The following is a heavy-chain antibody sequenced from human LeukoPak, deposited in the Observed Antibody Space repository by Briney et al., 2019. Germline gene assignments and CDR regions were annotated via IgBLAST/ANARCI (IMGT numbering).Heavy chain of an antibody. CDR2: INHSGST. V-gene: IGHV4-34*01. CDR3: ARCRSILLGYSSSWCQAFYFDY. D-gene: IGHD6-13*01. CDR1: GGSFSAYY. J-gene: IGHJ4*02. Sequence: PSETLSLTCAVYGGSFSAYYWSWIRQPPGKGLEWIGEINHSGSTNYNPSLKSRVTISVDTSKNQFSLKLSSVTAADTAVYYCARCRSILLGYSSSWCQAFYFDYWGQGTLVTVSS.